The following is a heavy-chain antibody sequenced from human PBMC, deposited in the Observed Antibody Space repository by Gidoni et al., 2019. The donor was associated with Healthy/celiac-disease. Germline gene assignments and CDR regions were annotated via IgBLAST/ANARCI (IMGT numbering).Heavy chain of an antibody. V-gene: IGHV4-34*01. CDR2: INHSGST. Sequence: QVQLQQWGAGLLKPSETLSLTCAVYGGSFSGYYWSWLRQPPGKGLEWIGEINHSGSTNYNPSLKSRVTISVDTSKNQFSLKLSSVTAADTAVYYCARVGPHGWYYYGMDVWGQGTTVTVSS. J-gene: IGHJ6*02. D-gene: IGHD6-19*01. CDR3: ARVGPHGWYYYGMDV. CDR1: GGSFSGYY.